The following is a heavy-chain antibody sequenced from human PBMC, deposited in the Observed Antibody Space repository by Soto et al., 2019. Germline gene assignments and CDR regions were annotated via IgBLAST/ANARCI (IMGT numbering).Heavy chain of an antibody. CDR2: ISSTSNYI. D-gene: IGHD2-15*01. CDR3: ARDGMVVHFDY. V-gene: IGHV3-21*01. J-gene: IGHJ4*02. CDR1: GFSFSSYS. Sequence: EVQLVESGGGLVKPGGSLRLSCSASGFSFSSYSMNWVRQAPGKGLEWVSSISSTSNYIYYADSVKGRFTISRDNARNSLYLQMNSLRAEDTAVYSWARDGMVVHFDYWGQGTLVTVSS.